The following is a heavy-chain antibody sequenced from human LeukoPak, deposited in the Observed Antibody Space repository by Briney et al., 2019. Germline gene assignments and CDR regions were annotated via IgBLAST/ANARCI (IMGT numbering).Heavy chain of an antibody. Sequence: SETLSLTCAVSGGSISSGGYSWGWIRQPPGKGLEWIGYIYHSGSTYYNPSLKSRVTISVGRSKNQFSLKLSSVTAADTAVYYCARVVPAAIFDYWGQGTLVTVSS. CDR3: ARVVPAAIFDY. J-gene: IGHJ4*02. CDR1: GGSISSGGYS. V-gene: IGHV4-30-2*01. CDR2: IYHSGST. D-gene: IGHD2-2*01.